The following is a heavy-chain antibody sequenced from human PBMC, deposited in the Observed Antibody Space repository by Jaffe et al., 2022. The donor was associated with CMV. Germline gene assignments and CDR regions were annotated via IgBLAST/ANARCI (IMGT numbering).Heavy chain of an antibody. CDR1: GFTVSSKY. CDR3: ARGGGWDPFDY. V-gene: IGHV3-66*01. D-gene: IGHD6-19*01. CDR2: IYSGGAT. J-gene: IGHJ4*02. Sequence: EVQLVESGGGLVQPGGSLRLSCAASGFTVSSKYMGWVRQAPGNGLEWVSVIYSGGATYYGDSVNGRFTISRDNSKNTLYLQMNSLRAEDTAVYYCARGGGWDPFDYWGQGTLVTVSS.